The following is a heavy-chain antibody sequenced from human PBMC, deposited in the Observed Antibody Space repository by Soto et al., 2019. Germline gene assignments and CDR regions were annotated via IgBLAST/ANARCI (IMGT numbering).Heavy chain of an antibody. CDR2: ISYDGSNK. Sequence: QVQLVESGGGVVQPGRSLRLSCAASGFTFSRYGMHWVRQAPGKGLAWVAVISYDGSNKYYADSVKGRFTISRDNSKNTLYLQMNSLRAEDTAVYYCAKDGSSSGFDYWGQETLVTDSS. J-gene: IGHJ4*02. CDR3: AKDGSSSGFDY. V-gene: IGHV3-30*18. D-gene: IGHD6-6*01. CDR1: GFTFSRYG.